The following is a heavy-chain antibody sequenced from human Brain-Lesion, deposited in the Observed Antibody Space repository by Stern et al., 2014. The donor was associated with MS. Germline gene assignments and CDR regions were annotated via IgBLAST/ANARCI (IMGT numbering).Heavy chain of an antibody. J-gene: IGHJ5*02. CDR3: AGEEDIRYCSGGSCTGNWFDP. D-gene: IGHD2-15*01. CDR1: GGSVSSTSYA. V-gene: IGHV4-39*01. Sequence: QLQLQESGPGLVKPSETLSLTCTVAGGSVSSTSYAWAWIRQPPGKGLEWIGTIYYSGNTYYSPSLKSRLTISPDPPKNQFPLQRGSVTAADTAVYYCAGEEDIRYCSGGSCTGNWFDPWGQGTLVTVSS. CDR2: IYYSGNT.